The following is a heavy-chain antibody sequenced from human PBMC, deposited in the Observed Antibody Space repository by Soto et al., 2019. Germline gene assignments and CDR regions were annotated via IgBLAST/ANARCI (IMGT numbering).Heavy chain of an antibody. Sequence: SVKVSCKASGGTFSSYAISWVRQAPGQGLEWMGGIIAIFGTANYAQKFQGRVTMTTDKSTSTAYMELRSLRSDDTAVYYCARSLLAIEDAFDIWGQGTMVTVSS. CDR3: ARSLLAIEDAFDI. J-gene: IGHJ3*02. CDR2: IIAIFGTA. CDR1: GGTFSSYA. D-gene: IGHD2-8*02. V-gene: IGHV1-69*05.